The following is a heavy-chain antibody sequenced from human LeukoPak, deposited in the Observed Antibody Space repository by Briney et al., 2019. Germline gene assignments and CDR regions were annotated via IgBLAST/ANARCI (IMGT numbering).Heavy chain of an antibody. CDR3: ARGGGGNSDFLTTYTGASLSFDY. CDR2: LGISGDYT. J-gene: IGHJ4*02. D-gene: IGHD3-9*01. V-gene: IGHV3-23*01. Sequence: GGSLRLSCVASGFTLSSYAMSWVRQAPGKGLQWVSSLGISGDYTWYAGSVKGRFTISRDSSKNTLYLQMNSLGAEDTAVYYCARGGGGNSDFLTTYTGASLSFDYWGQGALVTVSS. CDR1: GFTLSSYA.